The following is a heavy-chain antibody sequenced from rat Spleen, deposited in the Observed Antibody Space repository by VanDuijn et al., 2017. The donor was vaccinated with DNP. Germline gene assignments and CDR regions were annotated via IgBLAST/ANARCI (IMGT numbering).Heavy chain of an antibody. D-gene: IGHD1-5*01. J-gene: IGHJ2*01. CDR1: GYSITSHY. CDR3: ARWNIGTSTLDY. CDR2: ISYSGTT. Sequence: EVQLQESGPGLVKPSQSLSLTCSVTGYSITSHYWGWIRKFPGNKMEYIGHISYSGTTSYHPSLKSRISITRDTSKNQFFLQLSSVTTEDTATYYCARWNIGTSTLDYWGQGVMVTVSS. V-gene: IGHV3-1*01.